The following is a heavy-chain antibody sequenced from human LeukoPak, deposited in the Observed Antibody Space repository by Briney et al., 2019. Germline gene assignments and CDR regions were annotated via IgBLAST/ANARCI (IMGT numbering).Heavy chain of an antibody. J-gene: IGHJ4*02. Sequence: PGGSLRLSCAASGFTFSSYWMSWVRQAPVKGLEWVANIKQDGSEKYYVDSVKGRFTISRDNAKNSLYLQMNSLRAEDTAVYYCARSGRGFSGSSRVYWGQGTLVTVSS. CDR2: IKQDGSEK. CDR1: GFTFSSYW. CDR3: ARSGRGFSGSSRVY. V-gene: IGHV3-7*01. D-gene: IGHD1-26*01.